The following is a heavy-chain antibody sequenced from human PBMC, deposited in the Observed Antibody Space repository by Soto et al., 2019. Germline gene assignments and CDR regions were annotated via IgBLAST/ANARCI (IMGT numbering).Heavy chain of an antibody. Sequence: PGGSLRLSCATSGFTFTNYAMSWVRQAPGKGLEWVSLISSSGGNTYYADSVKGRFTISRDNSKNTLYLQMNSLRAEDTAVYYCAKVWDTAMVSDWFDPWGQGTLVTVSS. CDR3: AKVWDTAMVSDWFDP. J-gene: IGHJ5*02. D-gene: IGHD5-18*01. CDR1: GFTFTNYA. V-gene: IGHV3-23*01. CDR2: ISSSGGNT.